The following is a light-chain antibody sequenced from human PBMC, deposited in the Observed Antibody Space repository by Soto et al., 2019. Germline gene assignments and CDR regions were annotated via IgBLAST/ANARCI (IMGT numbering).Light chain of an antibody. CDR2: GAS. J-gene: IGKJ2*01. V-gene: IGKV3D-15*01. CDR3: RQYNNWPPYT. Sequence: EIEMTQSPATLSVSPGERATLSCRPSQSVSSNLAWYQQKPGQAPRLLIYGASTSATGIPARFSGSGSGTEFTLTISGLQSEDFAVYYCRQYNNWPPYTVGQGTKVDIK. CDR1: QSVSSN.